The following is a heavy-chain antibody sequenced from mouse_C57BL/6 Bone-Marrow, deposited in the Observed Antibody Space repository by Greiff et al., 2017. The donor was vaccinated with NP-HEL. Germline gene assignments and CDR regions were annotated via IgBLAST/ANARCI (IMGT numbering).Heavy chain of an antibody. J-gene: IGHJ4*01. CDR1: GFTFSSYG. CDR3: ARKLLAMDY. CDR2: ISSGGSYT. V-gene: IGHV5-6*01. D-gene: IGHD1-1*01. Sequence: EVQLVESGGDLVKPGGSLKLSCAASGFTFSSYGMSWVRQTPDKRLEWVATISSGGSYTYYPDSVKGRFTISRDNAKNTLYLQMSSLKSEDTAMYYCARKLLAMDYWGQGTSVTVSS.